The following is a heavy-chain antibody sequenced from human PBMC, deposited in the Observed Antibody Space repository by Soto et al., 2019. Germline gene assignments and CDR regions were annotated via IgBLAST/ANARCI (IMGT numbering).Heavy chain of an antibody. Sequence: QVQLVQSGVEVKKPGASVKVSCKASGYTFSNFGITWVRQAPGQGLEWMGWINPYNGNTNSAQKVQGRVTMTTDTSTSTAHMELRSLRSDDTAVYYRARGMTPDYFDYWGQGTLVTVSS. CDR3: ARGMTPDYFDY. CDR1: GYTFSNFG. V-gene: IGHV1-18*01. CDR2: INPYNGNT. J-gene: IGHJ4*02.